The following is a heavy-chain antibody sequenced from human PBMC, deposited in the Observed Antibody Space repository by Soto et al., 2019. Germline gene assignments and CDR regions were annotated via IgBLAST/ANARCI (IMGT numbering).Heavy chain of an antibody. D-gene: IGHD1-26*01. V-gene: IGHV1-3*01. J-gene: IGHJ4*02. CDR2: LNAGNGHT. CDR1: GYTFTRYA. CDR3: ARESGDSGTYDY. Sequence: ASVKVSCKASGYTFTRYAMHWVRQAPGQGLEWMGWLNAGNGHTKYSQKFQGRVTMTRDTSASTGYMELSSLTSEDTAVYYCARESGDSGTYDYWGQGALVTVSS.